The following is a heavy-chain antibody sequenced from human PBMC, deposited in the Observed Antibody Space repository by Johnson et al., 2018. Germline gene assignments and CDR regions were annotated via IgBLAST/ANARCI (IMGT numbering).Heavy chain of an antibody. D-gene: IGHD3-3*02. CDR1: GYSFTIYG. J-gene: IGHJ3*02. CDR2: MNPNGDNA. Sequence: QVQLVESGAEVKKPGASVKVSCKASGYSFTIYGIHWVRQAAGQGLEWMGWMNPNGDNAGYAQKFQGRVSMTRNTSMNTAYMELNSLRSEDTAVYYCARGRDVYHFWSAFDIWGQGTIVTVSS. CDR3: ARGRDVYHFWSAFDI. V-gene: IGHV1-8*01.